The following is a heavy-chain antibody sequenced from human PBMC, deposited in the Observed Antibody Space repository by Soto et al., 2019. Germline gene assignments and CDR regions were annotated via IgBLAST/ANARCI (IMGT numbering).Heavy chain of an antibody. J-gene: IGHJ4*02. CDR1: GFTFGSYA. CDR2: IDGTGAYI. D-gene: IGHD1-26*01. V-gene: IGHV3-23*01. Sequence: GGSLRLSCAASGFTFGSYAMTWVRQAPGKGLQWVSAIDGTGAYIYYADSVKGRFTISRDNSKNTLYLQMNSLRAEDTAVYYCAKQPIVGGTNDYWGQGILVTVSS. CDR3: AKQPIVGGTNDY.